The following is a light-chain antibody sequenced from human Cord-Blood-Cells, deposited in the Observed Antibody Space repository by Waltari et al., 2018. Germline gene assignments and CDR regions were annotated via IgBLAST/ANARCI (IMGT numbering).Light chain of an antibody. V-gene: IGLV2-11*01. CDR1: SSDVGGYNY. Sequence: QSALTQPRSVSGSPGQSVTISCTGTSSDVGGYNYVSWYQPHPGKTPKLMIYDVNKRAPGVPCRFSGPKSGNQASLTISGLQAEDEADYYCCSYAGSYTLVFGGGTKLTVL. J-gene: IGLJ2*01. CDR3: CSYAGSYTLV. CDR2: DVN.